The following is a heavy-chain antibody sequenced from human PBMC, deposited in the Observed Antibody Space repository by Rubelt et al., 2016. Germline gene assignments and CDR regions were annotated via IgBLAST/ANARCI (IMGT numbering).Heavy chain of an antibody. D-gene: IGHD1-26*01. CDR3: ARQVGSGKWYSDL. V-gene: IGHV4-34*01. Sequence: QVQLQQWGAGLLKPSETLSLTCAVYGGSFSGYYWSWIRQPPGKGLEWIGEINHSGSTNYNPSLKRRDTVSVDTSKKQSSLKLSSVAAADTAVYYCARQVGSGKWYSDLWGRGTLVTVSS. CDR1: GGSFSGYY. J-gene: IGHJ2*01. CDR2: INHSGST.